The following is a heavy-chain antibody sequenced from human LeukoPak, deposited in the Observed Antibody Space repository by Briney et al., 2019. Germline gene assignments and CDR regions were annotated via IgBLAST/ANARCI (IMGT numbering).Heavy chain of an antibody. V-gene: IGHV3-48*01. Sequence: PGGSLRLSCAASGFTFSSYTMNWVRQAPGKGLEWVSDISSSSSTIYYADSVKGRFTISRDNAKNSLHLQMNSLRVEDTAVYYCARDISSASRGMDVWGKGTTVTVSS. CDR2: ISSSSSTI. J-gene: IGHJ6*03. D-gene: IGHD6-6*01. CDR3: ARDISSASRGMDV. CDR1: GFTFSSYT.